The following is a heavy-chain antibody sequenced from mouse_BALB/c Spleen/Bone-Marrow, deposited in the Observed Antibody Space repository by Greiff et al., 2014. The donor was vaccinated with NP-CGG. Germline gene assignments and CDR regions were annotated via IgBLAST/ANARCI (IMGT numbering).Heavy chain of an antibody. V-gene: IGHV1S81*02. J-gene: IGHJ3*01. D-gene: IGHD2-2*01. Sequence: VQLQQSGAELVKPEASVKLSCKASGYTFTSYWMHWVKQRPGQGLEWIGEINPSNGRTNYNEKFKSKATLTVDKSSSTAYMQLSSLTSEDSAVYYCARSGYDGFAYWGQGTLVTVSA. CDR3: ARSGYDGFAY. CDR2: INPSNGRT. CDR1: GYTFTSYW.